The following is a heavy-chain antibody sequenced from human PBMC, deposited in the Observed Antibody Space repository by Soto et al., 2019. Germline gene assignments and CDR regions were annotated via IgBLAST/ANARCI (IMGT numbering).Heavy chain of an antibody. CDR2: IYSAGST. CDR1: GFIVSSSY. V-gene: IGHV3-66*01. CDR3: AISPAGTNSADGFDS. D-gene: IGHD4-17*01. Sequence: EVQMVESGGGLVQPGGSLRLSCAASGFIVSSSYMSWVRQAPGKGLEWVAVIYSAGSTYYADSVKGRFTIYRDSSRHRLDLQMDSKRVEDTAVYYCAISPAGTNSADGFDSCGQGTLVTVSS. J-gene: IGHJ5*01.